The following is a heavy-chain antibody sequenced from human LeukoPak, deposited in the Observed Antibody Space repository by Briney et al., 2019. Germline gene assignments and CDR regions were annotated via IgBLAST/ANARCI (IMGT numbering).Heavy chain of an antibody. J-gene: IGHJ3*02. Sequence: GGSLRLSCVASGFTFTDYAMTWVRQPPGRRLEWVSTITTTVGDTHYADSVKGRFTISRDNSKNILYLQMDGLRAEDTAVYYCARGRITMVRPAHAFDIWGQGTMVTVSS. CDR3: ARGRITMVRPAHAFDI. CDR1: GFTFTDYA. CDR2: ITTTVGDT. V-gene: IGHV3-23*01. D-gene: IGHD3-10*01.